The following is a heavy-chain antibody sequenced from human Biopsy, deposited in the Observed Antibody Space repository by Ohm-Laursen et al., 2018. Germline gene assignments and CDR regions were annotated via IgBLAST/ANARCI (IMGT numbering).Heavy chain of an antibody. J-gene: IGHJ4*02. D-gene: IGHD1-26*01. V-gene: IGHV4-59*08. CDR3: ARLTRRGNIIFFDY. CDR2: KFYRGTT. CDR1: GDSVSNNF. Sequence: GTLSLTCTVSGDSVSNNFWTWIRQPPGKTLEWIAYKFYRGTTTYNPSLKARVIVSVDPPKSQISLKLTSVTASDTAIYYCARLTRRGNIIFFDYWGQGTLVAVSS.